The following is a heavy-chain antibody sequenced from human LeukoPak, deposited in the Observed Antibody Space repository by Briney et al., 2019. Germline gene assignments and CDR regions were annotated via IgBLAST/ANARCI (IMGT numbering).Heavy chain of an antibody. D-gene: IGHD3-10*01. J-gene: IGHJ4*02. CDR2: ISGSGGST. V-gene: IGHV3-23*01. CDR1: GFTFSSYA. CDR3: AKVSYGSGSYYKVFDY. Sequence: PGGSLRLSCAASGFTFSSYAMSWVRRAPGKGLEWVSAISGSGGSTYYADSVKGRFTISRDNSKNTLYLQMNSLRAEDTAVYYCAKVSYGSGSYYKVFDYWGQGTLVTVSS.